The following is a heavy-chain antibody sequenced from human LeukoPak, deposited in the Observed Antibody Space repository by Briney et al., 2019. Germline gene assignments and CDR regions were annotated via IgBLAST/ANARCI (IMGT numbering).Heavy chain of an antibody. CDR3: AREPSYDFWSGYHKYYYYYMAV. J-gene: IGHJ6*03. CDR2: ISSSGSTI. CDR1: GFTVSDYS. Sequence: GGSLRLSCAASGFTVSDYSMSWVRQAPGKGLEWVSYISSSGSTIYYADSVKGRFTISRDNAKNSLYLQMNSLRAEDTAVYYCAREPSYDFWSGYHKYYYYYMAVWGKGTTVTVSS. V-gene: IGHV3-11*04. D-gene: IGHD3-3*01.